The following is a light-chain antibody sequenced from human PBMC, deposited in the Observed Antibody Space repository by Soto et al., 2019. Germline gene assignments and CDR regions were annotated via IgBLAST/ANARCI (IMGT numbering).Light chain of an antibody. J-gene: IGKJ1*01. CDR3: QQYYSYPRT. V-gene: IGKV3-20*01. Sequence: EILLTQSPCTLSLSPVERATLSCSSGQSVSSSYLAWYQQKPGQAPRLLIYAAYNLQRGVPSRFSGSGSGTDFTLTISCLQSEDFATYYCQQYYSYPRTFVQGTKVDI. CDR1: QSVSSSY. CDR2: AAY.